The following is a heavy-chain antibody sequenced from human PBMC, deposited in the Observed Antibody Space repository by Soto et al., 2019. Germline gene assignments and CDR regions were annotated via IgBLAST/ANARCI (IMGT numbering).Heavy chain of an antibody. CDR1: GNRITSYW. CDR2: IYPGDSDT. Sequence: GESLTICCRGSGNRITSYWIGLVRQMPGKGLEWMGIIYPGDSDTRYSPSFQGQVTISADKSISTAYLQWSSLKASDTAMYYCARLVTGTGVVDYWGQGTPVTVSS. J-gene: IGHJ4*02. D-gene: IGHD2-8*01. V-gene: IGHV5-51*01. CDR3: ARLVTGTGVVDY.